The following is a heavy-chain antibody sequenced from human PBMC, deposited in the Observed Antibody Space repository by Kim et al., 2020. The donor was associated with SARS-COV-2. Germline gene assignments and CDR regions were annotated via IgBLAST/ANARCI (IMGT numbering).Heavy chain of an antibody. Sequence: ASVKVSCKAFGYPFSSFAMNWVRQTPEHGLEWMGWINTNTGNPRYAPDFTGRFVFSLDTSVNTAYLQINSLKAEDTAVYYCARASPYCGGDCTSLWGQGTLVTVSS. D-gene: IGHD2-21*01. V-gene: IGHV7-4-1*02. CDR2: INTNTGNP. CDR3: ARASPYCGGDCTSL. CDR1: GYPFSSFA. J-gene: IGHJ4*02.